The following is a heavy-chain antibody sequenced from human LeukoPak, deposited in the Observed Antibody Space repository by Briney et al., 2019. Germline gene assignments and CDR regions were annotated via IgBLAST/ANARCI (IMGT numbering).Heavy chain of an antibody. CDR1: GFTFSSYG. CDR3: ARDPYCSSTSCYGGYYYGMDV. V-gene: IGHV3-30*03. J-gene: IGHJ6*02. CDR2: ISYDGSNK. D-gene: IGHD2-2*01. Sequence: GRSLRLSCAASGFTFSSYGMHWVRQAPGKGLEWVAVISYDGSNKYYADSVKGRFTISRDNSKNTLYLQMNSLRAEDTAVYYCARDPYCSSTSCYGGYYYGMDVWGQGTTVTVSS.